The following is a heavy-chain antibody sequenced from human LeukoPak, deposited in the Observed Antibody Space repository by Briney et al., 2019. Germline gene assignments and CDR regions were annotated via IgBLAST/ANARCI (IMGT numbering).Heavy chain of an antibody. CDR2: IKQDGSEK. CDR3: ARDFPYDFWSAPADY. CDR1: GFTFSSYW. Sequence: GGSLRLSCAASGFTFSSYWMSWVRQAPGKGLEWVANIKQDGSEKYYVDSVKGRFTISRDNAKNSLYLQMNSLRAEDTAVYYCARDFPYDFWSAPADYWGQGTLVTVSS. J-gene: IGHJ4*02. D-gene: IGHD3-3*01. V-gene: IGHV3-7*01.